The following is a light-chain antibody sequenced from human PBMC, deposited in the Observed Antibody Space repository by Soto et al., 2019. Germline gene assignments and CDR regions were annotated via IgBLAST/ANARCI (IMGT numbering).Light chain of an antibody. V-gene: IGKV1-5*01. CDR2: DTS. CDR1: QGISRW. J-gene: IGKJ1*01. Sequence: DIQMTQSPSILSASVGARVTITCRASQGISRWLAWYQQKPGKAPKLLIYDTSTLESGAPSRFSGSGSGTEFTLTINSLQPDDFATYYCQQYHSFSPWTFGQGTRVEIK. CDR3: QQYHSFSPWT.